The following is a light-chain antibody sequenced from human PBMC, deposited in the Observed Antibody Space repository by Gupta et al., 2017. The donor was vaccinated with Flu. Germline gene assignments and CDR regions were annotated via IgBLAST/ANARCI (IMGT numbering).Light chain of an antibody. CDR1: SSIGSST. CDR2: NNN. J-gene: IGLJ2*01. V-gene: IGLV1-44*01. Sequence: QSVLTQPPSASGTPGHRVTFSCPGSSSIGSSTFSWYQQLPGTAPKLLIYNNNQRPSGVPDRFSGSKSGTSASLAIGGLRSEDGADYYCAAWDDSPNGRVIFGGGTKLTVL. CDR3: AAWDDSPNGRVI.